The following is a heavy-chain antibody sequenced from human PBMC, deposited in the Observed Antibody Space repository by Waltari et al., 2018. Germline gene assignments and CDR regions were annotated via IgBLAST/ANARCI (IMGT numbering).Heavy chain of an antibody. V-gene: IGHV4-34*01. Sequence: QVQLQQWGAGLLKPSETLSLTCAVYGGSFSGYYWSWIRQPPGKGLEWIGEINHSGSTNCNRCRKSRVTISVDTSKNQFSLKLSSVAAADTAVYYCARVITMVQGVIINPSYFDYWGQGTLVTVSS. CDR3: ARVITMVQGVIINPSYFDY. J-gene: IGHJ4*02. D-gene: IGHD3-10*01. CDR1: GGSFSGYY. CDR2: INHSGST.